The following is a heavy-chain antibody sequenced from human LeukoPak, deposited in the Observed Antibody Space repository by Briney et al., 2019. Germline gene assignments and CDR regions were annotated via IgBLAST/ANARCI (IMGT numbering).Heavy chain of an antibody. CDR1: GFTFSSYG. CDR3: AKLPV. J-gene: IGHJ4*02. Sequence: GGSLRLSCAASGFTFSSYGTHWVRQAPGKGLEWVAVISYDGSNKYYADPVKGRFTISRDNSKNTLYLQMNSLRAEDTAVYYCAKLPVWGQGTLVTVSS. CDR2: ISYDGSNK. V-gene: IGHV3-30*18.